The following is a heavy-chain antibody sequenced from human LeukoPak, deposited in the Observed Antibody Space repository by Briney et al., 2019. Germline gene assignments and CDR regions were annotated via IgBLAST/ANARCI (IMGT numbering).Heavy chain of an antibody. D-gene: IGHD5-18*01. V-gene: IGHV3-7*03. CDR3: AREEGYSYGQTGYFDY. CDR2: IKQDGSEK. Sequence: GGSLRLSCTASGFTFSSYWMSWVRQAPGKGLEWVANIKQDGSEKYYVDPVKGRFTISRDNAKNSLYLQMNSLRAEDTAVYYCAREEGYSYGQTGYFDYWGQGTLVTVSS. J-gene: IGHJ4*02. CDR1: GFTFSSYW.